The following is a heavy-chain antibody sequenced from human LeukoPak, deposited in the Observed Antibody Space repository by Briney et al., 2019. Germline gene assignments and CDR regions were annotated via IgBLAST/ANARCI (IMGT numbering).Heavy chain of an antibody. CDR2: ISTSSNTI. J-gene: IGHJ5*02. CDR1: GFTFSSYS. V-gene: IGHV3-48*02. CDR3: ARDRGTSGYLP. D-gene: IGHD3-22*01. Sequence: PGGSLRLSCAVSGFTFSSYSMNWVRQAPGKGLEWVSYISTSSNTIHYADSVKGRFTISRDNAKNSLYLQMSSLRDEDTAVYYCARDRGTSGYLPWGQGTLVTVSS.